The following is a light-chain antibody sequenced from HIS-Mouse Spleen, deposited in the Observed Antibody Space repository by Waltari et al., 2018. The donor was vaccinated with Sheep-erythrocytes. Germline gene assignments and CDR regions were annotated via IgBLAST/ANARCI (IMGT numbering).Light chain of an antibody. CDR3: CSYAGSYNHV. J-gene: IGLJ1*01. Sequence: QSALTQPRSVSGSPGQSVTISCPGPSRDVGGFTYFSWYQQHPAKAPNLIIYDFSKRPSGVPERFSGSKSGNTASLTISGLQAEDEADYYCCSYAGSYNHVFATGTKVTVL. V-gene: IGLV2-11*01. CDR1: SRDVGGFTY. CDR2: DFS.